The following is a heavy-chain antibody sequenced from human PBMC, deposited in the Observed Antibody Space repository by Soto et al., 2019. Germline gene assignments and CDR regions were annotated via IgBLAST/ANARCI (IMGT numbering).Heavy chain of an antibody. V-gene: IGHV1-69*01. D-gene: IGHD2-15*01. CDR2: IIPIFGTA. Sequence: QVQLVQSGAEVKKPGSSVKVSCKASGGTFSSYAISWVRQAPGQGLEWMGGIIPIFGTANYAQKFQGRVTITADESTSTAYMELSSLRSEDTAVYYCARRGGYCSGGSCDYYCYGMDVWGQGTTVTVSS. CDR1: GGTFSSYA. CDR3: ARRGGYCSGGSCDYYCYGMDV. J-gene: IGHJ6*02.